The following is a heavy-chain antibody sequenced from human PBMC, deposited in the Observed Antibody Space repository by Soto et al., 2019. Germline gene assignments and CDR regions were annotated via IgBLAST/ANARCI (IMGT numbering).Heavy chain of an antibody. Sequence: PSETLSLTCAVYGGSFSGYYWSWIRQPPGKGLEWIGEINHSGSTNYNPSLKSRVTISVDTSKNQFSLKLSSVTAADTAVYYCARRGKLVVAATKGMDVCGQGTTLTVSS. CDR2: INHSGST. CDR1: GGSFSGYY. J-gene: IGHJ6*02. D-gene: IGHD2-15*01. CDR3: ARRGKLVVAATKGMDV. V-gene: IGHV4-34*01.